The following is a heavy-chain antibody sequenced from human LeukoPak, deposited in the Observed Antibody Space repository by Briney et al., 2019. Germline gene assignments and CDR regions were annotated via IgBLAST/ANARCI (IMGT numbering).Heavy chain of an antibody. D-gene: IGHD6-19*01. CDR1: GYSISSGYY. CDR3: ARDPAVAGALDN. CDR2: IYQSGST. V-gene: IGHV4-38-2*02. Sequence: PSETLSLTCTVSGYSISSGYYWGWIRQPPGKGLEGIGSIYQSGSTYYNPSVKSRVTISIDTSKNKFSLQLSSVTAADTAVYYCARDPAVAGALDNWGQGTLVTVSS. J-gene: IGHJ4*02.